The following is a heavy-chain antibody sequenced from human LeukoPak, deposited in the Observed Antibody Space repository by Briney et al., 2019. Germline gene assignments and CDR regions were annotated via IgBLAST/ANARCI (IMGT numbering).Heavy chain of an antibody. Sequence: SETLSLTCTVSGGSMTSYYWSWIRQPPGKGLEWLGNIYYTGSTNYNPSLKSRVTMSVDSSKGQLSLKLTSLTAADSAVYYCARRSTLENFFDSWGQGTPVTVSS. CDR1: GGSMTSYY. D-gene: IGHD6-6*01. V-gene: IGHV4-59*08. CDR2: IYYTGST. J-gene: IGHJ4*02. CDR3: ARRSTLENFFDS.